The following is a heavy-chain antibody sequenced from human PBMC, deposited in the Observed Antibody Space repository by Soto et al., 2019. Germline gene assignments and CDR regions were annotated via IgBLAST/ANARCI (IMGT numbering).Heavy chain of an antibody. J-gene: IGHJ6*02. CDR1: GGSISSGGYY. V-gene: IGHV4-31*03. Sequence: QVQLQESGPGLVKPSQTLSLTCTVSGGSISSGGYYWSWIRQHPGKGLEWIGYIYYSGSTYYNPSLQSRVTXXVXTXTTQFSLKLSSVTAADTAVYYCASSHSLRSLGGMAVWGQGTTVTVSS. CDR2: IYYSGST. D-gene: IGHD3-3*01. CDR3: ASSHSLRSLGGMAV.